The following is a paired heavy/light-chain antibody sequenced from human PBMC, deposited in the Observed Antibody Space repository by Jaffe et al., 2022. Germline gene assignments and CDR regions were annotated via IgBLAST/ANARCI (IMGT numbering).Heavy chain of an antibody. J-gene: IGHJ4*01. Sequence: QVQVVESGGDVVQPGGSLRLSCATSGFTFSTYAMHWVRQAPGKGLDWVAFIRYDGSQKYYGDSVNGRFSISRDNPKNTLYLQMNNLRPEDTAIYYCVRELSAARVIDYWGHGTLVTVSS. D-gene: IGHD6-6*01. CDR2: IRYDGSQK. CDR3: VRELSAARVIDY. V-gene: IGHV3-30*02. CDR1: GFTFSTYA.
Light chain of an antibody. CDR3: QQYNNWPLT. CDR1: HGVNSN. CDR2: GAS. Sequence: EVVMTQSPATLSVSPGERATLSCRASHGVNSNLAWYQQKPGQTPRLLIYGASTGATGIPARFSGSGSGTDFTLTISSLQSEDFAVYYCQQYNNWPLTFGQGTKLEIK. V-gene: IGKV3-15*01. J-gene: IGKJ2*01.